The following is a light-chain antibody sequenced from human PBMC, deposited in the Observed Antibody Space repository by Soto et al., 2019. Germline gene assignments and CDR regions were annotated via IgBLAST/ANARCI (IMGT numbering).Light chain of an antibody. Sequence: QSVLTQPPSASGTPGQRVTISCYGSTSNIGSDTVTWYQQLPGTAPKLLIYRNTQLPSGVPDRFSGSKSGASASLAISGLQSEDEADYYCASWDDSLDVVVFGGGTQLPVL. CDR3: ASWDDSLDVVV. J-gene: IGLJ2*01. CDR2: RNT. CDR1: TSNIGSDT. V-gene: IGLV1-44*01.